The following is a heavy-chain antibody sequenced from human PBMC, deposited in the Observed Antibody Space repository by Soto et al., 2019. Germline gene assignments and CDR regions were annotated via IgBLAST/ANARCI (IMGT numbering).Heavy chain of an antibody. Sequence: ASVKVSCNASGYSFTSYSMHWVRQAPGQRLEWMGWINAGNGNTKYSQKFQGRVTITRDTSASTAYMELSSLRSEDTAVYYCARDLIVGASIAYWGQGTLVSVSS. V-gene: IGHV1-3*01. J-gene: IGHJ4*02. CDR1: GYSFTSYS. CDR2: INAGNGNT. CDR3: ARDLIVGASIAY. D-gene: IGHD1-26*01.